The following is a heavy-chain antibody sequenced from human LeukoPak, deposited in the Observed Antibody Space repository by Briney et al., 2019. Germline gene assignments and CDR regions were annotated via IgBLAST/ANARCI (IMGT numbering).Heavy chain of an antibody. J-gene: IGHJ5*02. CDR1: GYTFTGHY. CDR3: ARDLVTAIHNWFDP. Sequence: ASVKVSCKASGYTFTGHYIHWVRQAPGQGLEWMGWINPNSGGTNYAQKFQGRVTTTRDTSISTAYMELSRLRSDDTAVYYCARDLVTAIHNWFDPWGQGTLVTVSS. V-gene: IGHV1-2*02. CDR2: INPNSGGT. D-gene: IGHD2-21*02.